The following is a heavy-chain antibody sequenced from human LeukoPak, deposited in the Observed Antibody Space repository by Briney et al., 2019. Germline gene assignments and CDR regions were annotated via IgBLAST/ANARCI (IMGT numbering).Heavy chain of an antibody. CDR3: ARVGSRGDWFDY. Sequence: GGSLRLSCAASGFTFSTYNMLWVRQTPGKGLEWLFYINSGCSAVHYADSVKDRFTFSRDNAKNSLYLQMNSLRVEDTGIYYCARVGSRGDWFDYWGQGTRVTVSS. V-gene: IGHV3-48*01. CDR1: GFTFSTYN. J-gene: IGHJ5*01. D-gene: IGHD1-26*01. CDR2: INSGCSAV.